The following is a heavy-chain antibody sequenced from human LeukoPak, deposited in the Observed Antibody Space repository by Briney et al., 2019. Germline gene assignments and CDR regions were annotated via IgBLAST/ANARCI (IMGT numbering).Heavy chain of an antibody. CDR2: ISSSSSYI. D-gene: IGHD6-19*01. CDR3: ARHLYSSGWYDY. Sequence: GGSLRLSCAASGFTFSSYSMNWVRQAPGKGLEWVSSISSSSSYIYYADSVKGRFTISGDNAKNSLYLQMNSLRAEDTAVYYCARHLYSSGWYDYWGQGTLVTVSS. J-gene: IGHJ4*02. V-gene: IGHV3-21*01. CDR1: GFTFSSYS.